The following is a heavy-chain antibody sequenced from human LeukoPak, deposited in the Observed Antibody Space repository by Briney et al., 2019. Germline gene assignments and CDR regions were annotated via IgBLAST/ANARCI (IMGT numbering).Heavy chain of an antibody. CDR3: ARSGSRLEWFGQTMGYCDN. CDR2: INAGNGDT. V-gene: IGHV1-3*01. Sequence: GASVKVSCKASGYTFSDYAMHWVRQAPGQRLEWMGWINAGNGDTNYAQNLQDRVTMTTDTSTSTAYMELRSLRSDDTAVYYCARSGSRLEWFGQTMGYCDNWGQGTLVTVSS. D-gene: IGHD3-10*01. CDR1: GYTFSDYA. J-gene: IGHJ4*02.